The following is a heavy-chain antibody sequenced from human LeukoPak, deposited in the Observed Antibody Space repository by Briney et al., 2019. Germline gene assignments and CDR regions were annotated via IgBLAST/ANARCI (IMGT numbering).Heavy chain of an antibody. V-gene: IGHV4-39*01. D-gene: IGHD3-10*01. Sequence: PSETLSLTCTVSGDSVSSRTYYWGWIRQPPGKGLEWIGSIYYSGNTYDNPSLKSRVTISVDTSKNQFSLKLSSVTAADTALYYCARRMKHLGVFDYWGQGILVTVSS. CDR3: ARRMKHLGVFDY. CDR2: IYYSGNT. J-gene: IGHJ4*02. CDR1: GDSVSSRTYY.